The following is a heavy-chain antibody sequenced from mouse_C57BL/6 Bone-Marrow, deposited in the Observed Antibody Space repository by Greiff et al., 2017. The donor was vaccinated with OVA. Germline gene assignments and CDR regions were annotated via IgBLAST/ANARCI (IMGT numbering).Heavy chain of an antibody. J-gene: IGHJ2*01. V-gene: IGHV1-81*01. CDR3: AREGGIYYYGSSYCY. CDR2: IYPRSGNT. Sequence: VKLQQSGAELARPGASVKLSCKASGYTFTSYGISWAKQRTGQGLEWIGEIYPRSGNTYYNEKFKGKATLTADKSSSTAYMELRSLTSEDSAVYFCAREGGIYYYGSSYCYWGQGTTLTVSS. D-gene: IGHD1-1*01. CDR1: GYTFTSYG.